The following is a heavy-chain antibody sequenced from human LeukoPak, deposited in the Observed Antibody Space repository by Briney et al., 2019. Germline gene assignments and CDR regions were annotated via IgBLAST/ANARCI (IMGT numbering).Heavy chain of an antibody. Sequence: SETLSLTCVLHSGFFSGYYWSWVREPPGEGLEWIWEINHSGSTNYSPSLNSRVTISIDTSKNQFSLTVNSVTAADTAVCYCARGPRGDDRHYYYGMDVWGQGTTVTVSS. D-gene: IGHD5-12*01. CDR1: SGFFSGYY. CDR3: ARGPRGDDRHYYYGMDV. J-gene: IGHJ6*02. V-gene: IGHV4-34*01. CDR2: INHSGST.